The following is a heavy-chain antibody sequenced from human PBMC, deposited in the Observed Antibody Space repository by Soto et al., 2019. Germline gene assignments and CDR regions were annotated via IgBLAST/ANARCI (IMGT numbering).Heavy chain of an antibody. J-gene: IGHJ5*02. CDR2: IYYSGST. CDR1: GGSISSSSYY. Sequence: QLQLQESGPGLVKPSETLSLTCTVSGGSISSSSYYWGWIRQPPGKGLEWIGSIYYSGSTYYNPSLKSRVTISVDTSKNQFSLKLSSVTAADTAVYYCAREGNEYSSSSSWFDPWGQGTLVTVSS. V-gene: IGHV4-39*02. D-gene: IGHD6-6*01. CDR3: AREGNEYSSSSSWFDP.